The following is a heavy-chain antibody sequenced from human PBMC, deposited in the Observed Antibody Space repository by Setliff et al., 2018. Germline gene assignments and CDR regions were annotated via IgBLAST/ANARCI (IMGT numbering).Heavy chain of an antibody. Sequence: SVKVSCKASGATFSSYGISWVRQAPGQGLEWMGGTITMFGTTEYAQKFQGRVTMTRDTSTSTVYMELGSLTSEDKAVYYCARGGSPDCTTISCRFGDCLYWGQGTLVTVSS. D-gene: IGHD2-2*01. CDR1: GATFSSYG. J-gene: IGHJ4*02. V-gene: IGHV1-69*05. CDR3: ARGGSPDCTTISCRFGDCLY. CDR2: TITMFGTT.